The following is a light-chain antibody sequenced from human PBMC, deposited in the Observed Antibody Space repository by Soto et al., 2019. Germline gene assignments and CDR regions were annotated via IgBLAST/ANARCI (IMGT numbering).Light chain of an antibody. Sequence: QSALTQPASVSGSPGQSITISCTGTSSDVGGYNYVSWYPQHPGRAPKLMIYDVSDRPSGVSDRFSGSKSGNTASLTISGLQAEDEADYYCSSYTSTSTRVFGTGTKVTVL. CDR3: SSYTSTSTRV. CDR2: DVS. CDR1: SSDVGGYNY. J-gene: IGLJ1*01. V-gene: IGLV2-14*01.